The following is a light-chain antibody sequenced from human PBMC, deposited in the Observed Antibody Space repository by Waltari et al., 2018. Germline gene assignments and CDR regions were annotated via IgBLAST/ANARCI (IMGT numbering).Light chain of an antibody. Sequence: DIQITQSPSSLTASVGDRVTITCQPRQNIKNYLNWDQHKPGKGPKLLIYGVSDLKRGVPPRFSGGGFGTEFKLIISSLQPEDAATYYCQQYENLPLTFGGGTTVEI. J-gene: IGKJ4*01. CDR1: QNIKNY. V-gene: IGKV1-33*01. CDR3: QQYENLPLT. CDR2: GVS.